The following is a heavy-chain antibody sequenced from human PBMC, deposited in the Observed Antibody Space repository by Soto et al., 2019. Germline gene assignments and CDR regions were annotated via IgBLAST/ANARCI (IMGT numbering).Heavy chain of an antibody. CDR1: GYSISSGNY. J-gene: IGHJ6*02. CDR3: RSSTSCYDESCVDV. CDR2: LYHIGST. D-gene: IGHD2-2*01. Sequence: SETLSLTCAVSGYSISSGNYWAWIRQPPGRGLEWIGSLYHIGSTHYNTSLKSRVTISVDTSKNHFSLELSSVTAADTAIYYCRSSTSCYDESCVDVWGQGTMVTVSS. V-gene: IGHV4-38-2*01.